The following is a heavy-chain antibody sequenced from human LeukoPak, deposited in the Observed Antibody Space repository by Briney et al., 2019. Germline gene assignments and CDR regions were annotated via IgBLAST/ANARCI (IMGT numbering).Heavy chain of an antibody. CDR2: TYYRSTWYN. J-gene: IGHJ5*02. CDR1: GDTVSSNSVK. V-gene: IGHV6-1*01. Sequence: SQTLSLTCAVSGDTVSSNSVKWNWIRQAQSRGLEWLGRTYYRSTWYNDYAVSVRGRITVNPDTSKNQFSLHLNSVTPEDTAVYYCARRLTQYDCFDLWGQGILVTVSS. D-gene: IGHD2-2*01. CDR3: ARRLTQYDCFDL.